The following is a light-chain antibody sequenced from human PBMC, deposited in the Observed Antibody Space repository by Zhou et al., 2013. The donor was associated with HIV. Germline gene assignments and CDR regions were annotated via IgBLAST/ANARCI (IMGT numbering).Light chain of an antibody. CDR1: QGVSTW. CDR3: LQHNSYPRT. V-gene: IGKV1-12*01. Sequence: DIQMTQSPSSVSASVGDRVTITCRASQGVSTWLAWYQQRPGKAPKLLIFAASSLQTGVPSRFSGSGSGTDFTLTISSLQPEDFATYYCLQHNSYPRTFGQGTKVEIK. CDR2: AAS. J-gene: IGKJ1*01.